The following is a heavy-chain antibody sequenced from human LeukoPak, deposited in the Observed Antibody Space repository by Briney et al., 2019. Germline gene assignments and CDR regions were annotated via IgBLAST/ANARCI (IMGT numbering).Heavy chain of an antibody. J-gene: IGHJ3*01. CDR3: AILSGSRGSAFDV. CDR1: GLTFSNYW. D-gene: IGHD1-26*01. Sequence: GGSLRLSCAASGLTFSNYWMHWFRQAPGKGLEWVSLIYTDGRTTFYADSVQGRFTISRDNARNTLYLQMNSLRAGDTAVYYCAILSGSRGSAFDVWGQGTMVTVSS. CDR2: IYTDGRTT. V-gene: IGHV3-74*01.